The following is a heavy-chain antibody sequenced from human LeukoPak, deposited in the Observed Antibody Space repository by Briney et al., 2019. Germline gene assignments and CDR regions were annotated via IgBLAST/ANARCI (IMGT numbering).Heavy chain of an antibody. V-gene: IGHV3-21*01. CDR1: GFTFSSYN. D-gene: IGHD3-22*01. CDR2: ISSSSSYI. Sequence: GGSLRLSCAASGFTFSSYNMNWVRQAPGEGLEWVSSISSSSSYIYYADSVKGRFIISRDNAKNSLYLQMNSLRAEDTAVYYCARVLYYDSSGYSTWGQGTLVTVSS. J-gene: IGHJ5*02. CDR3: ARVLYYDSSGYST.